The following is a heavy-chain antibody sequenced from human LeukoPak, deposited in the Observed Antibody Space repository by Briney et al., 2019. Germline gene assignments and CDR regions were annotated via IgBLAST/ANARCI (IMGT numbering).Heavy chain of an antibody. D-gene: IGHD5-18*01. V-gene: IGHV3-53*01. CDR2: IYSGGST. Sequence: GGSLRLSCAASGFTVSSNYMSWVRQAPGKGLEWVSVIYSGGSTYYADSVKGRFTISRDNSKNTLYLQMNSLRAEDTAVYYCARALLGYSYGYTLGYWGQGTLVTVSS. CDR1: GFTVSSNY. CDR3: ARALLGYSYGYTLGY. J-gene: IGHJ4*02.